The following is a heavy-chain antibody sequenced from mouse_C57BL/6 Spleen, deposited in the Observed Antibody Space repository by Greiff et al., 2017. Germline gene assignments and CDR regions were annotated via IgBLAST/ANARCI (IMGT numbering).Heavy chain of an antibody. CDR1: GYAFSSYW. Sequence: VQLVESGAELVKPGASVKISCKASGYAFSSYWMNWVQQRPGKGLEWIGQIYPGDGDTNYNGKFKGKATLTADKASSTAYMQLSSLTSEDSAVYFCARSWDGDAMDYWGQGTSVTGSS. V-gene: IGHV1-80*01. J-gene: IGHJ4*01. CDR2: IYPGDGDT. D-gene: IGHD4-1*01. CDR3: ARSWDGDAMDY.